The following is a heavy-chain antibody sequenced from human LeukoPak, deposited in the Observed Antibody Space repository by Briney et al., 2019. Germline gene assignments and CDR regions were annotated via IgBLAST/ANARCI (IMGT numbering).Heavy chain of an antibody. CDR2: ISYDGSNK. CDR1: GFTFSSYA. D-gene: IGHD3-22*01. J-gene: IGHJ4*02. V-gene: IGHV3-30-3*01. CDR3: AKESWMIVVVITFDY. Sequence: PGGSLRLSCAASGFTFSSYAMHWVRQAPGKGLEWVAVISYDGSNKYYADSVKGRFTISRDNSKNTLYLQMNSLRAEDTAVYYCAKESWMIVVVITFDYWGQGTLVTVSS.